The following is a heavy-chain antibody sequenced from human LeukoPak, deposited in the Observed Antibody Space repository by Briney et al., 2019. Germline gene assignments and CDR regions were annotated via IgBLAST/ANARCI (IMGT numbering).Heavy chain of an antibody. Sequence: ASVKVSCTASGYTFTSYAMHWVRQAPGQGLEWMGWITPGGGTNYTQKFQGRVTITWDTSITTAYMDLSRLTSDDTAIYYCARDRYGDGFAHFDYWGQGALVTVSS. J-gene: IGHJ4*02. CDR3: ARDRYGDGFAHFDY. D-gene: IGHD5-24*01. CDR1: GYTFTSYA. CDR2: ITPGGGT. V-gene: IGHV1-2*02.